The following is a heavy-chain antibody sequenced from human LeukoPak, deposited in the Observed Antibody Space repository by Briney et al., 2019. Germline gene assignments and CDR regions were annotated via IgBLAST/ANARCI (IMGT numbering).Heavy chain of an antibody. Sequence: PGGSLRLSCAASGFTFNTYWMNWVRQAPGKGLEWVANIKQDGSEKYYVDSVKGRFTISRDNAKNSLYLQMNSLRAEDTALYYCAKDIGPGVLDAFDIWGQGTMVTVSS. CDR1: GFTFNTYW. CDR2: IKQDGSEK. V-gene: IGHV3-7*03. CDR3: AKDIGPGVLDAFDI. J-gene: IGHJ3*02. D-gene: IGHD1-26*01.